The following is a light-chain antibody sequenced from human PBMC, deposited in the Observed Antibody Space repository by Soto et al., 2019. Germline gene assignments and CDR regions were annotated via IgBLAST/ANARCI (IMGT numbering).Light chain of an antibody. Sequence: EIVLTQPPGTLSLSPGERATLSCRASQSVSSSYLAWYQQKPGQAPRLLIYGASSRATGIPDRFSGSGSGTVFTLTISRLEPEDFAVYYCQQYGGSPPYTFGQGTKLEIK. CDR1: QSVSSSY. CDR2: GAS. J-gene: IGKJ2*01. CDR3: QQYGGSPPYT. V-gene: IGKV3-20*01.